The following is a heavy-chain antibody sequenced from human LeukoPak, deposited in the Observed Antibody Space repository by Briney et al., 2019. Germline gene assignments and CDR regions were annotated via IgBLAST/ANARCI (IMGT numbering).Heavy chain of an antibody. CDR1: AFSDKSNH. Sequence: GSMRLSCVASAFSDKSNHMSWVRQAPGKGLEWVSVSYSGGSTYYEDSVKGRFTVSSDVSKNTLYLQMNNLRGEDTAVYYCASRHCSGENCYAGPLDFWGQGIQVTVSS. CDR2: SYSGGST. V-gene: IGHV3-53*01. J-gene: IGHJ4*02. CDR3: ASRHCSGENCYAGPLDF. D-gene: IGHD2-8*02.